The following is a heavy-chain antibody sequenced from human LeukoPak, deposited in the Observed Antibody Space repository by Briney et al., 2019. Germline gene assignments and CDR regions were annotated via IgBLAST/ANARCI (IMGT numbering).Heavy chain of an antibody. CDR2: INHSGST. V-gene: IGHV4-34*01. J-gene: IGHJ1*01. CDR3: ARLEWLVPRYFQH. Sequence: SETLSLTCAVYGGSFSGYYWSWIRQPPGKGLEWIGEINHSGSTNYNPSLKSRVTISVDTSKNQFSLKLSSVTAADTAVYYCARLEWLVPRYFQHWGQGTLVTVSS. CDR1: GGSFSGYY. D-gene: IGHD6-19*01.